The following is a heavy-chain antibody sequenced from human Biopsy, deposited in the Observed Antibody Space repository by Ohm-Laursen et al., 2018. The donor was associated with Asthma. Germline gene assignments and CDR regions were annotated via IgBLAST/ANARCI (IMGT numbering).Heavy chain of an antibody. CDR3: VRGSSSWHHGPFHYYYGLDV. Sequence: PSQTLSLTCCLSSGSGGYMRSGNYYWGWIRQPPGKGLEWIGSIYYSGTTYYNPSLESRVTVSADTPKIQFSLKLTSVTAADTAVYYCVRGSSSWHHGPFHYYYGLDVWGQGTTATVSS. CDR1: GGYMRSGNYY. D-gene: IGHD6-13*01. J-gene: IGHJ6*02. CDR2: IYYSGTT. V-gene: IGHV4-39*01.